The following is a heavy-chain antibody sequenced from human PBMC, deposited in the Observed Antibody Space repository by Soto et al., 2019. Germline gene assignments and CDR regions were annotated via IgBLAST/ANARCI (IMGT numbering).Heavy chain of an antibody. CDR1: GFTFGDYA. D-gene: IGHD6-13*01. Sequence: GSLRLSCTASGFTFGDYAMSWVRQAPGKGLEWVGFIRSKAYGGTTEYAASVKGRFTISRDDSKSIAYLQLNSLKTEDTAVYYCTRGSSSWSSDWFDPWGQGTLVTVSS. CDR3: TRGSSSWSSDWFDP. J-gene: IGHJ5*02. CDR2: IRSKAYGGTT. V-gene: IGHV3-49*04.